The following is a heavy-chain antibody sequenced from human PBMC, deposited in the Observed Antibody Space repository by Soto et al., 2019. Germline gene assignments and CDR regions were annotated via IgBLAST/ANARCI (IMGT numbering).Heavy chain of an antibody. V-gene: IGHV4-34*01. D-gene: IGHD6-13*01. CDR3: ARRAQQLSKATDY. Sequence: QVQLQQWGAGLLKPSETLSLTCAVYGGSFSGYYWSWIRQPPGKGLEWIGEINHSGSTNYNPSLKSRVXTSXDXYKNQFSLKLSSVTAADTAVYYCARRAQQLSKATDYWGQGTLVTVSS. J-gene: IGHJ4*02. CDR2: INHSGST. CDR1: GGSFSGYY.